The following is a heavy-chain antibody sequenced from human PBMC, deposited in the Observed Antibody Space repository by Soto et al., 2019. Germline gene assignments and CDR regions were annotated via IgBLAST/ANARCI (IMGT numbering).Heavy chain of an antibody. Sequence: GGSLRLSCAASGFTFSDYYMSWIRQAPGKGLEWVSYISSSGSTIYYADSVKGRFTISRDNAKNSLYLQMNSLRAEDTAVYYCARQYCSGGSCLRFGHFDYWGQGTLVTVSS. CDR3: ARQYCSGGSCLRFGHFDY. D-gene: IGHD2-15*01. V-gene: IGHV3-11*01. CDR2: ISSSGSTI. J-gene: IGHJ4*02. CDR1: GFTFSDYY.